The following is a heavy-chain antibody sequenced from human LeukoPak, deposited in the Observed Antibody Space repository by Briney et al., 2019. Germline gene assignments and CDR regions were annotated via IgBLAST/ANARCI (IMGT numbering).Heavy chain of an antibody. CDR1: GFTFSSYW. CDR3: AKVAGIGFNHFDC. D-gene: IGHD6-13*01. J-gene: IGHJ4*02. V-gene: IGHV3-74*01. Sequence: GGSLRLSCAASGFTFSSYWMHWVRQAPGKGLVWVSRINTDGSSTSYADSVKGRFTISRDNAKNTLYLQMNSLRAEDTAVYYCAKVAGIGFNHFDCWGQGTLVTVSS. CDR2: INTDGSST.